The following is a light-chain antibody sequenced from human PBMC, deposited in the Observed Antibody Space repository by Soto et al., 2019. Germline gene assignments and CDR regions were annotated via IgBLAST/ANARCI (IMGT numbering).Light chain of an antibody. CDR3: QQYEKWPPSIT. Sequence: EIVLTQSPGTLSLSPGDRATLSCRASQSVNNNLAWYQHKPGQAPRLLIYGAFTRATGISARFSGGGSGTEFTLTISSLQSEDFALYFCQQYEKWPPSITFGQGTRLEIK. V-gene: IGKV3-15*01. CDR2: GAF. CDR1: QSVNNN. J-gene: IGKJ5*01.